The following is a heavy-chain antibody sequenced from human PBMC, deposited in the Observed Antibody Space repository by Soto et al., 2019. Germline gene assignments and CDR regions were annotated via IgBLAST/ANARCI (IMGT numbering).Heavy chain of an antibody. D-gene: IGHD3-3*01. CDR3: AGTDFWSGYYRREGSYYGMDV. Sequence: SVKVSCKASGFTFTSSAVQWVRQARGQRLEWIGWIVVGSGNTNYAQKFQERVTITRDMSTSTAYMELSSLRSEDTAVYYCAGTDFWSGYYRREGSYYGMDVWGQGTTVTV. J-gene: IGHJ6*02. CDR1: GFTFTSSA. CDR2: IVVGSGNT. V-gene: IGHV1-58*01.